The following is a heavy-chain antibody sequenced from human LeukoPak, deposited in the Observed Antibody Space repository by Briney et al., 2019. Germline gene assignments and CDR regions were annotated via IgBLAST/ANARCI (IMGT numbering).Heavy chain of an antibody. CDR3: ARHLSSDSSDYLTVVDY. Sequence: PSETLSLTCTVSGGSISSSSYFWGWIRQPPGKRLEWIGSTYYSGNKYYNPSLRSRLTVSVDTSNNQFSLKLSSVTAADTAVYYCARHLSSDSSDYLTVVDYWGQGTLVTVSS. D-gene: IGHD3-22*01. J-gene: IGHJ4*02. CDR2: TYYSGNK. CDR1: GGSISSSSYF. V-gene: IGHV4-39*01.